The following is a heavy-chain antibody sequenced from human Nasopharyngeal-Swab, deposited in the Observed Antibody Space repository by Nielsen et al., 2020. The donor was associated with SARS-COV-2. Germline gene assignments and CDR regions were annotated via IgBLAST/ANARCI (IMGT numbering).Heavy chain of an antibody. CDR2: INHSGGST. J-gene: IGHJ4*02. V-gene: IGHV1-46*01. CDR3: ARETQTGVFDY. Sequence: ASVKVSCKASGYTFTSYYMHWVRQAPGQGLEWMGIINHSGGSTSYAQKFQGRVTMTRDTSTSTVYMELSSLRSEDTAVYYCARETQTGVFDYWGQGTLVTVSS. D-gene: IGHD3-10*01. CDR1: GYTFTSYY.